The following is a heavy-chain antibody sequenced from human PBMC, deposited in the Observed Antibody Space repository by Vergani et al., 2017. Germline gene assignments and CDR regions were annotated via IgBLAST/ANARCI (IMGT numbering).Heavy chain of an antibody. D-gene: IGHD1-26*01. J-gene: IGHJ4*02. CDR3: AKVPVGATDY. V-gene: IGHV3-21*05. Sequence: EVQLVEPGGGLVQPGGSLRLSCAASGFTFSSYSMNWVRQAPGKGLEWVSYISSSSSYIYYADSVKGRFTISRDNAKNSLYLQMNSLRAEDTAVYYCAKVPVGATDYWGQGTLVTVSS. CDR1: GFTFSSYS. CDR2: ISSSSSYI.